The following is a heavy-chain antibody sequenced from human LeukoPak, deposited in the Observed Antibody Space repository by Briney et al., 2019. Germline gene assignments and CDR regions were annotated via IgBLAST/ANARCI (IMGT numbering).Heavy chain of an antibody. J-gene: IGHJ6*02. V-gene: IGHV3-9*01. CDR1: GFTFNATD. CDR3: AQNMGRGGSCSLDLCHWYYGMDV. D-gene: IGHD2-15*01. CDR2: TSRHTSNI. Sequence: GRPLRHYCSAPGFTFNATDMPRAHQSPGKAQTHHTDTSRHTSNIGNADSVKARFTISRNNPKDSLYLQMNSLRAEDTALYYCAQNMGRGGSCSLDLCHWYYGMDVWRQGTTVTVSS.